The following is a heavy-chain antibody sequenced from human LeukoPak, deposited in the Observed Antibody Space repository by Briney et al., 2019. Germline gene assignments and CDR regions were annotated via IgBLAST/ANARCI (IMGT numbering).Heavy chain of an antibody. V-gene: IGHV4-59*08. D-gene: IGHD5-18*01. CDR1: GGSISSYY. Sequence: SETLSLTCTVSGGSISSYYWSWIRQPPGKGLEWIGYIYYSGSTNYNPSLKSRVTISVDTSKNQFSLKLSSVTAADTAVYYCATTRGYSYGYGMDVWGKGNTVTVSS. J-gene: IGHJ6*03. CDR2: IYYSGST. CDR3: ATTRGYSYGYGMDV.